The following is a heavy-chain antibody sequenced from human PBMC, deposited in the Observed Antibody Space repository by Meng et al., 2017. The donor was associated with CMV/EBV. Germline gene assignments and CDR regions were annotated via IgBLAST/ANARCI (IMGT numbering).Heavy chain of an antibody. D-gene: IGHD6-19*01. CDR3: AKDLSSGSQYEQYYYYGMDV. CDR1: GFTFDDYA. CDR2: ISWNSGSI. Sequence: GGSLRLSCAASGFTFDDYAMHWVRQAPGKGLEWVSGISWNSGSIGYADSVKGRFTISRDNAKNSLYLQMNSLRAEDTALYYCAKDLSSGSQYEQYYYYGMDVWGQGTTVTVSS. V-gene: IGHV3-9*01. J-gene: IGHJ6*02.